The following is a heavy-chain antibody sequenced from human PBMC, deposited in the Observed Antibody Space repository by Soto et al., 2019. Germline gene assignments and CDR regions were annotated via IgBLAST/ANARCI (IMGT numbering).Heavy chain of an antibody. J-gene: IGHJ6*02. CDR2: IIPIFGTA. CDR1: GGTLSSYA. V-gene: IGHV1-69*13. Sequence: SVKVSCKASGGTLSSYAISWVRQAPGQGLEWMGGIIPIFGTANYAQKFQGRVTITADESTSTAYMELSSLRSEDTAVYYCARGSTEYYYYGMDVWGQGTTVTVSS. CDR3: ARGSTEYYYYGMDV.